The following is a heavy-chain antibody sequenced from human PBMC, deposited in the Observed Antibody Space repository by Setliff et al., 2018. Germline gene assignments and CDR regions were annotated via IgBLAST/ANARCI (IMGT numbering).Heavy chain of an antibody. V-gene: IGHV4-4*08. CDR3: ARDPPYCSSTSCRGAFDI. D-gene: IGHD2-2*01. Sequence: KASETMSLTCNVYGVSSSSHAWSWIRQPPGKRLEYIGYIYTSGRTNYNPSLKSRVTISVDTSKNQFTLKVSSVTAADTAVYYCARDPPYCSSTSCRGAFDIWVQGTMVTVSS. CDR1: GVSSSSHA. J-gene: IGHJ3*02. CDR2: IYTSGRT.